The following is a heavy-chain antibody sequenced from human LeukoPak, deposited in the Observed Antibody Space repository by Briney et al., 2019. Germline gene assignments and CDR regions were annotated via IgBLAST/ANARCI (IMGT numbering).Heavy chain of an antibody. J-gene: IGHJ4*02. CDR1: GGTFSSYA. CDR3: ATDRGDSSGYYYTEFDY. Sequence: ASVKVSCKASGGTFSSYAIGWVRQAPGQGLEWMGGIIPIFGTANYAQKFQGRVTITADESTSTAYMELSSLRSEDTAVYYCATDRGDSSGYYYTEFDYWGQGTPVTVSS. V-gene: IGHV1-69*13. D-gene: IGHD3-22*01. CDR2: IIPIFGTA.